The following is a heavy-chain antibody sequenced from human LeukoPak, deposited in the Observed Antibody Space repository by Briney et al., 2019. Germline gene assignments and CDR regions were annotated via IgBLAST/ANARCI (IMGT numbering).Heavy chain of an antibody. CDR3: ARVIDLVEFDY. V-gene: IGHV4-59*01. CDR1: GGSISSYY. D-gene: IGHD3-16*02. J-gene: IGHJ4*02. Sequence: SETLSLTCTVSGGSISSYYWSWIRQPPGKGLEWLGYIYYSGSTNYNPSLKSRVTISVDTSKNQFSLKLSSVTAADTAVYYCARVIDLVEFDYWGQGTLVTVSS. CDR2: IYYSGST.